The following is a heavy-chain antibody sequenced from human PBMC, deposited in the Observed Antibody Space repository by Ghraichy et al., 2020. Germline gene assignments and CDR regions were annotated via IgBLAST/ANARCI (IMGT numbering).Heavy chain of an antibody. Sequence: GGSLRLSCAASGFTFSSYWMSWVRQAPGKGLEWVANIKQDGSEKYYVDSVKGRFTISRDNAKDSLFLQMSSLRAEDTAGYYCVGHSGGWQYFGYWGQGSLVAVAS. CDR1: GFTFSSYW. CDR3: VGHSGGWQYFGY. D-gene: IGHD2-15*01. CDR2: IKQDGSEK. V-gene: IGHV3-7*01. J-gene: IGHJ4*02.